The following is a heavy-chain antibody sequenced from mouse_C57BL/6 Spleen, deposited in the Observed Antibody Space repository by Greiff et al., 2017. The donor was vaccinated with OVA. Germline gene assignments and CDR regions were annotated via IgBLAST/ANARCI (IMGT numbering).Heavy chain of an antibody. Sequence: VKLVESGAELVKPGASVKISCKASGYAFSSYWMNWVKQRPGKGLEWIGQIYPGDGDTNYNGKFKGKATLTADKSSSTAYMQLSSLTSEDSAVYFCARASNWGYFDVWGTGTTVTVSS. D-gene: IGHD4-1*01. CDR2: IYPGDGDT. V-gene: IGHV1-80*01. J-gene: IGHJ1*03. CDR3: ARASNWGYFDV. CDR1: GYAFSSYW.